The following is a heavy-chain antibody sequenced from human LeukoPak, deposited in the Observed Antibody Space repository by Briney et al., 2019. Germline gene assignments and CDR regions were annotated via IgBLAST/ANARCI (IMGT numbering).Heavy chain of an antibody. Sequence: GSLRLSCAASGFTFSDHHMDWVRQAPGKGLEWVSAISGSESSTYYADSVRGRFTISRDNSKNTLYLQMNSLRSEDTAVYYCAKGTPFRNFDYWGQGTLVTVSS. CDR1: GFTFSDHH. CDR2: ISGSESST. J-gene: IGHJ4*02. V-gene: IGHV3-23*01. CDR3: AKGTPFRNFDY. D-gene: IGHD1-14*01.